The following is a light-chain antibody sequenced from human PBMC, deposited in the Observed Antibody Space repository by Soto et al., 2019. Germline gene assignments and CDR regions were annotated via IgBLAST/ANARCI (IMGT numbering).Light chain of an antibody. CDR3: ETWDSNTRV. CDR1: SGHSSYI. CDR2: LEGSGSY. J-gene: IGLJ3*02. Sequence: QSVLTQSSSASASLGSSVKLTCTLSSGHSSYIIAWHQQQSGKAPRYLMKLEGSGSYNKGSGVPDRFSGSSSGADRYLTISTLQFEDEADYYCETWDSNTRVFGGGTKLTVL. V-gene: IGLV4-60*02.